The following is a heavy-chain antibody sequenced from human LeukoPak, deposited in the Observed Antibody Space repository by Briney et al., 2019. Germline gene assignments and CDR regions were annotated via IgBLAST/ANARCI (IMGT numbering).Heavy chain of an antibody. D-gene: IGHD2-2*02. J-gene: IGHJ4*02. V-gene: IGHV3-21*01. CDR2: ISSSSSYI. Sequence: GGSLRLSCAASGFTFSSYSMNWVRQAPGKGLEWVSSISSSSSYIYYADSVKGRFTISRGNAKNSLYLQMNSLRAEDTAVYYCASSYCSSTSCYTGSYYWGQGTLVTVSS. CDR1: GFTFSSYS. CDR3: ASSYCSSTSCYTGSYY.